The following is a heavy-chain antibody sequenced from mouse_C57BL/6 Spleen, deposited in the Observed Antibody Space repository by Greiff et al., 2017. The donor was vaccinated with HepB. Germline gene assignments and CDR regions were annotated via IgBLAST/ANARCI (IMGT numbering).Heavy chain of an antibody. CDR3: ARERYYGNYSAWFAD. Sequence: EVQLQQSGPVLVKPGPSVKISCKASGFTFTDYYMHWVKQSHGKSLEWIGLVYPYNGGTSYNQKFKGKATLTVDTSSSTAYMELNSLTSEDSAVYYCARERYYGNYSAWFADWGQGTLVTVAA. J-gene: IGHJ3*01. CDR1: GFTFTDYY. D-gene: IGHD2-1*01. CDR2: VYPYNGGT. V-gene: IGHV1-36*01.